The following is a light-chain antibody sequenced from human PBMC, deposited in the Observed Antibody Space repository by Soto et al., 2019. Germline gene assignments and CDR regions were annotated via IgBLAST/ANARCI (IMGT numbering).Light chain of an antibody. CDR1: QSVSSY. Sequence: EIVLTQSPATLSLSPGERATLSCRASQSVSSYLAWYQQKPCQAPRLLIYDASNRDTGIPARFSGSGSGTDFTLTISSREPEDFAVYYCQQRSNWPRHTFGQGTRLEIK. V-gene: IGKV3-11*01. J-gene: IGKJ5*01. CDR2: DAS. CDR3: QQRSNWPRHT.